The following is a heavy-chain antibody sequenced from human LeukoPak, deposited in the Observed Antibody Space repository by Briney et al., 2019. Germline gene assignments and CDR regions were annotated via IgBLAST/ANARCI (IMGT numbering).Heavy chain of an antibody. Sequence: GGSLRLSCAASGFTFSSYSMNWVRQAPGKGLEWVSAISGSGGSTYYADSVKGRFTISRDNSKNTLYLQMNSLRAEDTAVYYCAKHKGYSSGWYGSFDAFDIWGQGTMVTVSS. CDR1: GFTFSSYS. CDR3: AKHKGYSSGWYGSFDAFDI. V-gene: IGHV3-23*01. D-gene: IGHD6-19*01. J-gene: IGHJ3*02. CDR2: ISGSGGST.